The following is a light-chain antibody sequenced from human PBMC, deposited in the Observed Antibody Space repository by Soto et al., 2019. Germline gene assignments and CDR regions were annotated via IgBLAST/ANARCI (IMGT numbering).Light chain of an antibody. J-gene: IGLJ3*02. V-gene: IGLV2-14*01. CDR1: SSDIGGYNY. Sequence: QSALTQPASVSGSPGQSITISCIGTSSDIGGYNYVSWYQQHPDKVPKLMIYEVSNRPSGVSNRFSGSKSGNTASLTISGLQAEDEADYYCNSYTSSSTWVFGGGTKLTVL. CDR3: NSYTSSSTWV. CDR2: EVS.